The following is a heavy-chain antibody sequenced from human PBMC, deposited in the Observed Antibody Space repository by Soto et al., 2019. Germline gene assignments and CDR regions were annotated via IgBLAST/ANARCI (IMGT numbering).Heavy chain of an antibody. D-gene: IGHD1-1*01. J-gene: IGHJ4*02. CDR3: AKARGESPMVQEDFFDY. Sequence: QVQLVQSGAEVKKPGSSVKVSCEVSGGTFTNDAISWGRQAAGQGPEWMGGIMPLFGTPNYAQSLRYRLTITAAESSSTVYMELRSLTPEDTAMYFCAKARGESPMVQEDFFDYWGQGTLVSVAS. CDR1: GGTFTNDA. CDR2: IMPLFGTP. V-gene: IGHV1-69*01.